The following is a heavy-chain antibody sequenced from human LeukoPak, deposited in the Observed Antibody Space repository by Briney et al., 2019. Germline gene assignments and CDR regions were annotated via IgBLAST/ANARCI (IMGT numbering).Heavy chain of an antibody. CDR3: ARGYSTGSKSFSLYYYMDV. V-gene: IGHV4-4*07. CDR1: GGSISGYF. CDR2: IYTSGST. J-gene: IGHJ6*03. Sequence: SETLSLTCTVSGGSISGYFWTWIRQAAGKGLEWIGRIYTSGSTKYNPSLKSRVTISLDMSKNQCSLKLTSVTAADTAVYYCARGYSTGSKSFSLYYYMDVWGKGTTVTV. D-gene: IGHD2-8*02.